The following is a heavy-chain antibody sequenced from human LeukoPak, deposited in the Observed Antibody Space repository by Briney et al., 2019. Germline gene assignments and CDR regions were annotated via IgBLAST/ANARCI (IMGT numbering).Heavy chain of an antibody. CDR3: ARAIYSGYVPPHY. V-gene: IGHV3-7*02. CDR2: IKEDGSDK. D-gene: IGHD5-12*01. Sequence: GGSLRLSCSASAFTFSRYWMTWVRQAPGKGLEWVATIKEDGSDKYYVDSVRGRFTISRDNADNSLYLQMNSLRAGDTAVYYCARAIYSGYVPPHYWGQGTLVTVSS. J-gene: IGHJ4*02. CDR1: AFTFSRYW.